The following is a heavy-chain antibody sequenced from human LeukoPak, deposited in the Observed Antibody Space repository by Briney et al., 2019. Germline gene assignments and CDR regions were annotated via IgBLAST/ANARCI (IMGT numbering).Heavy chain of an antibody. CDR3: ARELALIAVAGTVKLGSEDGWFDP. CDR1: GYTFTGYY. V-gene: IGHV1-2*02. CDR2: INPNSGGT. J-gene: IGHJ5*02. Sequence: ASVKVSCKASGYTFTGYYMHWVRQAPGQGLEWMGWINPNSGGTNYAQKFQGRVTMTRDTSISTAYMELSRLRSDDTAVYYCARELALIAVAGTVKLGSEDGWFDPWGQGTLVTVSS. D-gene: IGHD6-19*01.